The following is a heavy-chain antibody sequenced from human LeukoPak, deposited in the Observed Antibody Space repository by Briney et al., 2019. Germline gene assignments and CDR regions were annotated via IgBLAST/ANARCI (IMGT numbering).Heavy chain of an antibody. CDR2: IYYSGST. D-gene: IGHD6-19*01. J-gene: IGHJ4*02. CDR1: GGSISSYY. Sequence: SETLSLTCTVSGGSISSYYWSWIRQPPGKGLEWMGYIYYSGSTNYNPSLKSRVTISVDTSKNQFSLKLSSVTAADTAVYYCARAGYSSGWQTRYYFDYWGQGTLVTVSS. V-gene: IGHV4-59*01. CDR3: ARAGYSSGWQTRYYFDY.